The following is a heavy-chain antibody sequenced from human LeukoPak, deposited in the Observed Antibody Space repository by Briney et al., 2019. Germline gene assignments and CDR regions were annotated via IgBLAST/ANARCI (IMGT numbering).Heavy chain of an antibody. CDR2: IRYDGSNK. V-gene: IGHV3-30*02. J-gene: IGHJ4*02. CDR1: GFTFSNYG. D-gene: IGHD3-3*01. Sequence: GGSLRLSCAASGFTFSNYGMHWVRQAPGKGLEWVAFIRYDGSNKYYADSVKGRFTISRDNSKNTLYLQMNSLRPEDTAVYYCARDRGGYYDFWSGSRTGDFDYWGQGTLVTVSS. CDR3: ARDRGGYYDFWSGSRTGDFDY.